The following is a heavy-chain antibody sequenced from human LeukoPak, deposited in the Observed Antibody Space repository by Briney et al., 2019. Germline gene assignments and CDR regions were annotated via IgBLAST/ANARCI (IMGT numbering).Heavy chain of an antibody. CDR1: GASVTATNYY. V-gene: IGHV4-39*01. CDR3: ARNLRGLPSDS. CDR2: VSYNDIT. J-gene: IGHJ5*01. D-gene: IGHD4-17*01. Sequence: PSETLSLTCTVSGASVTATNYYWAWIRQPPGKGLEWLGTVSYNDITYYNPSLLGRVAVSRGTSKTRFSLDLASVTTEDMAVYFCARNLRGLPSDSWGRGILVTVTS.